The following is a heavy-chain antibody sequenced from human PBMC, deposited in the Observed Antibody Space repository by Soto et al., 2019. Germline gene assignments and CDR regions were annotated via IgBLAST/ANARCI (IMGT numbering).Heavy chain of an antibody. CDR2: IDSSSSNK. CDR3: ARDRVESGYPDYFQH. V-gene: IGHV3-48*01. J-gene: IGHJ1*01. CDR1: GFTFDSYS. D-gene: IGHD3-22*01. Sequence: GGSLRLSCAASGFTFDSYSMNWVRQAPGKGLEWVSYIDSSSSNKHYADSVKGRFTISRDNSKNTLYLQMNSLRAEDTAVYYCARDRVESGYPDYFQHWGQGTLVTVSS.